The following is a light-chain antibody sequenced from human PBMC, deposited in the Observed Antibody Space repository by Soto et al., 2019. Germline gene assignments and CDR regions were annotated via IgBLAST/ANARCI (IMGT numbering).Light chain of an antibody. J-gene: IGLJ1*01. CDR1: SSDVGTYDD. Sequence: QSVLTQPASASASPGQSITISCTGTSSDVGTYDDVSWYRQHPGKGPTLLIYEVTNRPSGVSHRFSGYKSGNTSSLTFSGLHAEDDADYYCSSYRISSTYVFGSGTKVTVL. CDR2: EVT. CDR3: SSYRISSTYV. V-gene: IGLV2-14*01.